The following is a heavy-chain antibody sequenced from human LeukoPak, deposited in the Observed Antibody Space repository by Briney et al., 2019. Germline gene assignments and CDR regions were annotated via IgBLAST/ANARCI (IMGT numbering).Heavy chain of an antibody. CDR2: IRGDGVTT. CDR3: AKDGAGSGWVVRPPFDY. CDR1: GFTFSSHG. D-gene: IGHD6-19*01. V-gene: IGHV3-23*01. Sequence: GGSLRLSCAASGFTFSSHGMNWVRQAPGKGLEWVSGIRGDGVTTYYADSVKGRFTISRDNSKNTLYLQMNSLRAEDTAIYYCAKDGAGSGWVVRPPFDYWGQGTLVTVSS. J-gene: IGHJ4*02.